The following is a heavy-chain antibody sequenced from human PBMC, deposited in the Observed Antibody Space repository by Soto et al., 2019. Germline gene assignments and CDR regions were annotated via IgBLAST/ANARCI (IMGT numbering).Heavy chain of an antibody. V-gene: IGHV1-69*13. J-gene: IGHJ3*02. CDR3: AIRGYYDSSXXGRLIAFDI. CDR2: IIPIFGTA. Sequence: SVKVSCKASGGTFSSYAISWVRQAPGQGLEWMGGIIPIFGTANYAQKFQGRVTITADESTSTAYMELSSLRSEDTAVYYCAIRGYYDSSXXGRLIAFDIWGQGTMVTVSS. D-gene: IGHD3-22*01. CDR1: GGTFSSYA.